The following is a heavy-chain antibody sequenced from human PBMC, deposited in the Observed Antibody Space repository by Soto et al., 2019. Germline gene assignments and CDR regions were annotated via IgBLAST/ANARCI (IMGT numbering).Heavy chain of an antibody. CDR2: MYHSGST. V-gene: IGHV4-30-2*01. J-gene: IGHJ4*02. Sequence: SETLSLTCAVSGGSISSGGYSWSWIRQPPGKGLEWIGYMYHSGSTYYNPSLKSRVTISIDRSKNQFSLKLSSVTAAHTAVYYCARRRIQLWYPFDYWGQGTLVTVSS. CDR3: ARRRIQLWYPFDY. D-gene: IGHD5-18*01. CDR1: GGSISSGGYS.